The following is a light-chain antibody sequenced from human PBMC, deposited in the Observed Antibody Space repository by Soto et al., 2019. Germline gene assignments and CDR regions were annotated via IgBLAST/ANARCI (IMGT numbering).Light chain of an antibody. CDR2: EVS. J-gene: IGLJ1*01. CDR3: SSYTSTASYV. Sequence: SALTQPASVSGSPGQSITISCTGTSSDIGNYNYVSWYQQHPGKAPKLIISEVSNRPSGVSNRFSGSKSGNTASLTISGLQPEDEADYYCSSYTSTASYVFGGGTKVTVL. V-gene: IGLV2-14*01. CDR1: SSDIGNYNY.